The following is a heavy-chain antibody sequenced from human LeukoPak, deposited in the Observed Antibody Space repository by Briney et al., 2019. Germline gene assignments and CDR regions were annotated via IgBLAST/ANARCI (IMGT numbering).Heavy chain of an antibody. CDR2: ISWNSGSI. J-gene: IGHJ6*02. CDR1: GFTFDDYA. V-gene: IGHV3-9*01. CDR3: ASRYYFESSWVDRLFYYAVDV. Sequence: GGSLRLSCAASGFTFDDYAMHWVRQAPGKGLEWVSGISWNSGSIGYADSVKGRFTISRDNAKNSLYLQMNSLTAEDTAVYYCASRYYFESSWVDRLFYYAVDVWGQGTTVTVSS. D-gene: IGHD3-22*01.